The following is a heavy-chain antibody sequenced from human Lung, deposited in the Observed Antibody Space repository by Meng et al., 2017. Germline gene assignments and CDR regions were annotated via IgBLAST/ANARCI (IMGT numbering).Heavy chain of an antibody. CDR1: GYTFAAYW. J-gene: IGHJ4*02. CDR3: ARDEDISAAGYLLSDF. CDR2: IDPKSDNT. Sequence: VQLMQAGPELKKAGASLKVSCKDSGYTFAAYWIQWVRQAPGQGLEWMGRIDPKSDNTHYAQKFQGRVTMTRDTSISTAYMELSGLRSDDTAVYYCARDEDISAAGYLLSDFWGQGTLVTVSS. V-gene: IGHV1-2*06. D-gene: IGHD6-13*01.